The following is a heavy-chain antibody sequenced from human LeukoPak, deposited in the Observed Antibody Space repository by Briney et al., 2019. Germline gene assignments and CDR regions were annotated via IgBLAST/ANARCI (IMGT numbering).Heavy chain of an antibody. J-gene: IGHJ5*01. D-gene: IGHD2-2*01. CDR3: ARTVQDIVVVPAAIWWFDP. Sequence: SETLSLTCTVSGGSISSGGYYWRWIRQHPGKGLEWIGYIYYSGSTYYNPSLKSRVTISVDTSKNQFSLKLSSVTAADTAVYYCARTVQDIVVVPAAIWWFDPWGQGTTVTVSS. CDR1: GGSISSGGYY. CDR2: IYYSGST. V-gene: IGHV4-31*03.